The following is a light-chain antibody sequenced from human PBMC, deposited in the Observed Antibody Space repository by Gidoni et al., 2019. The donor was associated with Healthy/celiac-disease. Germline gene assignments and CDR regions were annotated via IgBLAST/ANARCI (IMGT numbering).Light chain of an antibody. CDR3: MQALQTPKA. CDR1: QSLLHSNGYNY. V-gene: IGKV2-28*01. Sequence: DIVMTQSPLSLPVTPGEPASISCRSSQSLLHSNGYNYLDWYLQKPGQSPQLLIYLGSNLASGVPDRFSGSGSGTDFTLKISRVEAEDVGFYYCMQALQTPKAFGGGTKVEIK. J-gene: IGKJ4*01. CDR2: LGS.